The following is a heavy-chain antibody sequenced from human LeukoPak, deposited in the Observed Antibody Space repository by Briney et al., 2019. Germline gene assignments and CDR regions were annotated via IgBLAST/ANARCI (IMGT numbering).Heavy chain of an antibody. CDR2: IYSGGST. Sequence: GGSLRLSCAASGFTVSSNYMSWVRQAPGKGLEWVSVIYSGGSTYYADSVKGRFTISRDNSKNTLYPQMNSMRAEDTAVYYCARDREDDSSGSFDYWGQGTLVTVSS. CDR3: ARDREDDSSGSFDY. CDR1: GFTVSSNY. D-gene: IGHD3-22*01. V-gene: IGHV3-66*01. J-gene: IGHJ4*02.